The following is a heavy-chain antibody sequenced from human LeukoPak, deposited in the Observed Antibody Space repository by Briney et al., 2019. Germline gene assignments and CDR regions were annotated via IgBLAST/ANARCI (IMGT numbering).Heavy chain of an antibody. CDR2: MNPNSGNT. CDR3: ARGIIRFLEWLTY. V-gene: IGHV1-8*01. D-gene: IGHD3-3*01. CDR1: GYTFTSYD. Sequence: ASVKVSCKASGYTFTSYDINWVRQATGQGLEWTGWMNPNSGNTGYAQKFQGRVTMTRNTSISTAYMELSSLRSEDTAVYYCARGIIRFLEWLTYWGQGTLVTVSS. J-gene: IGHJ4*02.